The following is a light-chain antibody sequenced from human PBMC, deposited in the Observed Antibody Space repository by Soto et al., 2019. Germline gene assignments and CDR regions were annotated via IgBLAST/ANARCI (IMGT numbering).Light chain of an antibody. CDR1: QNINNY. Sequence: IQMTQSPSSLSACGGDRVTITCQASQNINNYLNWYQQKPGGAPKLLIYDASNLEAGVPSRFRGSGSGTDFTFTISRLQPEDIATYYCHQYENLPTFGQGTRLEIK. J-gene: IGKJ5*01. V-gene: IGKV1-33*01. CDR2: DAS. CDR3: HQYENLPT.